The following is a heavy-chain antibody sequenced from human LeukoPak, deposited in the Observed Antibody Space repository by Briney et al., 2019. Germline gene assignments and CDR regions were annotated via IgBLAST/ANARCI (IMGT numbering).Heavy chain of an antibody. CDR1: GFTFTTYW. J-gene: IGHJ6*02. Sequence: GGSLRLSCAASGFTFTTYWMHWVRQAPGKGLVWVSHINSDGSITSYADSVKGRFTISRDNAKNTLYLQMNSLRAEDAAVYYCARDAVDTANAVWGQGTTVTVSS. V-gene: IGHV3-74*01. CDR3: ARDAVDTANAV. CDR2: INSDGSIT. D-gene: IGHD5-18*01.